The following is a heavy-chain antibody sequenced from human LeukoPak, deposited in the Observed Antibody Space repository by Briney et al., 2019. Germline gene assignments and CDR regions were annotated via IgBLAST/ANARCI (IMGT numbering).Heavy chain of an antibody. CDR1: GFTFSSYS. V-gene: IGHV3-48*01. D-gene: IGHD3-3*01. CDR2: ISSSSSTI. J-gene: IGHJ4*02. Sequence: GGSLRLSCAASGFTFSSYSMNWVRQAPGKGLEGVSYISSSSSTIYYADSVKGRFTISRDNAKNSLYLQMNSLRAEDTALYYCGRAYDFSRHGGQGTLVTVS. CDR3: GRAYDFSRH.